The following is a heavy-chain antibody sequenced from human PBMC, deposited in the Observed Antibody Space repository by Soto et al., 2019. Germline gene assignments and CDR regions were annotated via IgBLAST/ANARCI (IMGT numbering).Heavy chain of an antibody. CDR3: AGGAYCGGDCYPNFDY. D-gene: IGHD2-21*02. CDR1: GGTFSSYA. CDR2: IIPIFGTA. V-gene: IGHV1-69*13. Sequence: SVKVSCKASGGTFSSYAISWVRQAPGQGLEWMGGIIPIFGTANYAQKFQGRVTITADESTSTAYMELSSLRSEDTAVYYCAGGAYCGGDCYPNFDYWGQGTLVTVSS. J-gene: IGHJ4*02.